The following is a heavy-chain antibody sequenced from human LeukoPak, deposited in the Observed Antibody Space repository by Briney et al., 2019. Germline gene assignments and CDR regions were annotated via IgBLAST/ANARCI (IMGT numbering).Heavy chain of an antibody. Sequence: PSETLSLTCTVSGGSVNSYYWSWIRQPAGKGLEWIGHIYASGSNDYNPSLKSRVTMSLDVAKNQFSLKLNSVTAADTAVYFCARDCGGDSYLGAFDIWGQGTVVTVSS. CDR1: GGSVNSYY. V-gene: IGHV4-4*07. D-gene: IGHD2-21*02. CDR2: IYASGSN. CDR3: ARDCGGDSYLGAFDI. J-gene: IGHJ3*02.